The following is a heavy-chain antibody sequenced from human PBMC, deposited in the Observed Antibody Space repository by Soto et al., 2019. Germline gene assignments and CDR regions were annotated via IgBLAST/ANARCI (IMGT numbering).Heavy chain of an antibody. CDR3: ARGAISDY. D-gene: IGHD3-3*02. Sequence: SETLSLTCTVSGDSIDSNYWNWIRQPPGKGPEWIGYISSSGTTDYSPSLKSRVTILLGTSKNQFSLRLSSVTAADTAVYYCARGAISDYWGQGTLVTVSS. J-gene: IGHJ4*02. CDR2: ISSSGTT. CDR1: GDSIDSNY. V-gene: IGHV4-59*01.